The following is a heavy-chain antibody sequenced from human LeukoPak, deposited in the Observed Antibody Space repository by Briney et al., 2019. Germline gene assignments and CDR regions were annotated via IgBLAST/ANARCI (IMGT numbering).Heavy chain of an antibody. CDR3: ARDRRWLQMGIGAFDI. CDR1: GDSVSSNSAA. D-gene: IGHD5-24*01. CDR2: TYYRSKWYN. V-gene: IGHV6-1*01. J-gene: IGHJ3*02. Sequence: SQTLSLTCAISGDSVSSNSAAWNRIRQSPSRGLEWLGRTYYRSKWYNDYAVSVKSRITINPDTSKNQFSLQLNSVTPEDTAVYYCARDRRWLQMGIGAFDIWGQGTMVTVSS.